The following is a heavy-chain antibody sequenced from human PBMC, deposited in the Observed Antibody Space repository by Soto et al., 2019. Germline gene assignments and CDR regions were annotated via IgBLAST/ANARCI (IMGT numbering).Heavy chain of an antibody. CDR3: AKESRSSAVTATRVYGMDV. Sequence: PVGSVRLSCTPSGFTFSAYGMHWVRQAPGKGLEWVAAISHDGTNKYYGDSVRGRFTISRDNSKNTLYLQMNTLRNEDTAVYYCAKESRSSAVTATRVYGMDVWGQGTTVTVSS. CDR2: ISHDGTNK. J-gene: IGHJ6*02. D-gene: IGHD2-21*02. CDR1: GFTFSAYG. V-gene: IGHV3-30*18.